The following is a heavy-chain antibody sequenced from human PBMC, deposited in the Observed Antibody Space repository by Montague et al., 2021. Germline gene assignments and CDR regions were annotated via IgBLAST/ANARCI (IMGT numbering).Heavy chain of an antibody. CDR2: ITHNGRT. CDR1: GGSFNDYY. D-gene: IGHD4-11*01. J-gene: IGHJ4*02. CDR3: ARRPRITVTGRFDL. Sequence: SETLSLTCAGSGGSFNDYYWSWIRQSPGQGLEWIGDITHNGRTNSNPSLKSRVTPSVDTSKSHFSLNLTSVTAADTAVYFCARRPRITVTGRFDLWGEGTLVTVSS. V-gene: IGHV4-34*01.